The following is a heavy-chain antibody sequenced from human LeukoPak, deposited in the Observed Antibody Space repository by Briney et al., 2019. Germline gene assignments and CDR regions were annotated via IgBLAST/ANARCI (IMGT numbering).Heavy chain of an antibody. CDR3: ARSTGGSYYH. D-gene: IGHD1-26*01. Sequence: PGGSLRLSCAASGFTFSSYWMHWVRQVPGKGLVRVSRINTDGSSTRYADSVKGRFTISRDSAKNTLYLQMNSLRAEDTAVYYCARSTGGSYYHWGQGTLVTVSS. V-gene: IGHV3-74*01. CDR2: INTDGSST. CDR1: GFTFSSYW. J-gene: IGHJ5*02.